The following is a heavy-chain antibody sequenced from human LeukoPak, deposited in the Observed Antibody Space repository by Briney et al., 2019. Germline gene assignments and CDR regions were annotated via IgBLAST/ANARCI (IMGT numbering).Heavy chain of an antibody. V-gene: IGHV3-74*01. D-gene: IGHD3-3*01. J-gene: IGHJ4*02. Sequence: PGGSLRLSCAASGFDFSSNWMHWVRHAPGQGLVWVSRIKGDGISTNYADSVKGRFTISRDIAKNTLYLQMHSLRAEDTGVYYCAKDHYWSIDYWGRGTLVTVSS. CDR1: GFDFSSNW. CDR2: IKGDGIST. CDR3: AKDHYWSIDY.